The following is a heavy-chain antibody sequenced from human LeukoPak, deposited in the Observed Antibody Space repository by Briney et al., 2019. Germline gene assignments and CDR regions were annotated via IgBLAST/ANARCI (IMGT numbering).Heavy chain of an antibody. CDR3: ARHPYLHSRFDY. CDR1: GGSISSGPYY. D-gene: IGHD2-15*01. Sequence: SETLSLTCTVSGGSISSGPYYWGWIRQPPWKGLEWIGNINYGENTYYNPSLKSRVTISIDTSKNQFSLKLSSVTAADTAVYYCARHPYLHSRFDYWGQGTLVTVSS. V-gene: IGHV4-39*01. J-gene: IGHJ4*02. CDR2: INYGENT.